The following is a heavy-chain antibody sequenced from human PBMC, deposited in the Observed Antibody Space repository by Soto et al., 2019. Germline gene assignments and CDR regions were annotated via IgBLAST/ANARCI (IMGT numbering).Heavy chain of an antibody. D-gene: IGHD3-10*01. V-gene: IGHV1-3*01. CDR1: GYTFSNYA. J-gene: IGHJ5*02. Sequence: QVQLVQSGAEVKKPGASVKISCQASGYTFSNYAIHWVRQAPGQRLEWVGWINAGNGHTKFSQNFQGRVTITRDTSANTAYMEMSSLTSEDTAVYFCARALTMVRRILGFWFDPWGQGTLVTVSS. CDR2: INAGNGHT. CDR3: ARALTMVRRILGFWFDP.